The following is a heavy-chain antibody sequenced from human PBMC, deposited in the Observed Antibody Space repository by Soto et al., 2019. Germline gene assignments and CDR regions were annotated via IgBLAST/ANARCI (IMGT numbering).Heavy chain of an antibody. V-gene: IGHV4-39*01. CDR3: ARLEASSWNYYYYIDV. CDR1: GGSISSSSYY. D-gene: IGHD6-13*01. Sequence: SETLSLTCTVSGGSISSSSYYWGWIRQPPGKGLEWIGSIYYSGSTYYNPSLKSRVTISVDTSKNQFSLKLSSVTAADTAVYYCARLEASSWNYYYYIDVWGKGTTVTVSS. CDR2: IYYSGST. J-gene: IGHJ6*03.